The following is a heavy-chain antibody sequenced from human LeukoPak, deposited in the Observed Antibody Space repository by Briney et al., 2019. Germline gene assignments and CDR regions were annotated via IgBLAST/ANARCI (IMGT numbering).Heavy chain of an antibody. Sequence: SETLSLTCTVSGDSISSDTYYWTWIRQPAGKGLEWIGRIYASGSTTYNASLKSRVTISLDTSKNHFSLMLSSVTAADTAMYYCAGTRRYCSGGSCYNWFDPWGQGTLDTVSS. CDR1: GDSISSDTYY. CDR2: IYASGST. V-gene: IGHV4-61*02. D-gene: IGHD2-15*01. CDR3: AGTRRYCSGGSCYNWFDP. J-gene: IGHJ5*02.